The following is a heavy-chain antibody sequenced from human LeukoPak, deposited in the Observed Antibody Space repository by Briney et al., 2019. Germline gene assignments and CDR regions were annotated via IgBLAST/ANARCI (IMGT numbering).Heavy chain of an antibody. V-gene: IGHV1-46*01. CDR1: GYAFSSYY. CDR3: ARNVGSGLDY. J-gene: IGHJ4*02. D-gene: IGHD1-1*01. CDR2: INPSGGST. Sequence: ASVKVSCKASGYAFSSYYIHWVRQAPGQGLEWMGFINPSGGSTSYAQKFQGRVTMTRDTSTSTVYMELSSLRSEDTAMYFCARNVGSGLDYWGQGTLATVSS.